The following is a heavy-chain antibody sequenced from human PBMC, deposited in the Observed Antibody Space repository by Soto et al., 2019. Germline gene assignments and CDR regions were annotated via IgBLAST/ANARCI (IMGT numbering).Heavy chain of an antibody. CDR3: AKNPSIRYYYYGMDV. Sequence: GGSLRLSCAASGFTFSSYAMSWVRQAPGKGLEWVSAISGSGGSTYYADSVKGRFTISRDNSKNTLYLQMNSLRAEDTAVYYCAKNPSIRYYYYGMDVWGQGTTVTVSS. J-gene: IGHJ6*02. CDR2: ISGSGGST. CDR1: GFTFSSYA. D-gene: IGHD4-17*01. V-gene: IGHV3-23*01.